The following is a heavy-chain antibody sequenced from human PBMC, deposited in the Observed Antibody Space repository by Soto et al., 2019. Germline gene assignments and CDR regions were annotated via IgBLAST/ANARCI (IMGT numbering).Heavy chain of an antibody. CDR1: GFTFSRYG. J-gene: IGHJ4*02. D-gene: IGHD2-2*01. CDR2: ISYDGSNK. CDR3: AREDSIIIPAVSDF. V-gene: IGHV3-30*03. Sequence: GGSLRLSCAASGFTFSRYGMHWVRQAPGKGLEWVAVISYDGSNKYYADSVKGRFAISRDNAKSSVSLQMNTLRVEDTAVYYCAREDSIIIPAVSDFWGQGTLVTAPQ.